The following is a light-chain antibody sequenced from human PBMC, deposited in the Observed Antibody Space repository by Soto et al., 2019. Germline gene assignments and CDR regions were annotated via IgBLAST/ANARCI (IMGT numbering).Light chain of an antibody. CDR3: SSYTSSITLV. CDR2: EVT. Sequence: QSVLTQPASVSGSPGQSITISCTGTSSDVADYNSVSWFQQHPGKAPKLMIYEVTNRPSGVSNRFSGSKSGNTASLTISGLQAEDEANYYCSSYTSSITLVFGGGTKVTVL. V-gene: IGLV2-14*01. J-gene: IGLJ2*01. CDR1: SSDVADYNS.